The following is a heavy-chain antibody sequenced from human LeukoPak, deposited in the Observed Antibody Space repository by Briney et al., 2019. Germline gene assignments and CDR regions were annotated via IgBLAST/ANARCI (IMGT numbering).Heavy chain of an antibody. V-gene: IGHV3-21*01. D-gene: IGHD6-6*01. J-gene: IGHJ3*02. CDR2: ISSSSSYI. Sequence: SGGSLRLSCAASGFTFSSYSMNWVRQAPGKGLEWVSSISSSSSYIYYADSVKGRFTISRDNAKNSLYLQMNSLRAEDTAVYYCASEQLSGAFDIWGQGTMVTVSS. CDR3: ASEQLSGAFDI. CDR1: GFTFSSYS.